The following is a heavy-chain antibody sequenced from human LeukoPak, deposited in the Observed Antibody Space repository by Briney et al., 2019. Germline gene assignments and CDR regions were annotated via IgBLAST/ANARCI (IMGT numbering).Heavy chain of an antibody. J-gene: IGHJ6*03. CDR2: ISAYNGNT. CDR1: GYTFTSYG. CDR3: AGDSEWLRSYYYYYYYMDV. Sequence: ASVKVSCKASGYTFTSYGTSWVRQAPGQGLEWMGWISAYNGNTNYAQKLQGRVTMTTDTSTSTAYMELRSLRSDDTAVYYCAGDSEWLRSYYYYYYYMDVWGKGTTVTVSS. V-gene: IGHV1-18*01. D-gene: IGHD5-12*01.